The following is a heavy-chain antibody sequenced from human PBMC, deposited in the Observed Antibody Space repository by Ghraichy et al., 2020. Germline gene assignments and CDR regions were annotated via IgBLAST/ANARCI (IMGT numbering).Heavy chain of an antibody. CDR3: ASLVVAATTDYFDY. J-gene: IGHJ4*02. D-gene: IGHD2-15*01. CDR1: GGSISSGGYS. CDR2: IYHSGST. V-gene: IGHV4-30-2*01. Sequence: SETLSLTCAVSGGSISSGGYSWSWIRQPPGKGLEWIGYIYHSGSTYYNPSLKSRVTISVDRSKNQFSLKLSSVTAADTAVYYCASLVVAATTDYFDYWGQGTLVTVAS.